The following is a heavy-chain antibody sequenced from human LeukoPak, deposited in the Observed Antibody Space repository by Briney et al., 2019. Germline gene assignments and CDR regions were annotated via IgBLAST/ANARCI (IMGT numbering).Heavy chain of an antibody. J-gene: IGHJ6*03. Sequence: SETLSLTCTVSGGSISSYYWSWIRQPPGKRLECIGYNYYSGSTNYNPSLKSRVTISVDTSKNQFSLKLSSVTAADTAVYYCARGYCSSTSCYAGNYYYYMDVWGKGTTVTVSS. D-gene: IGHD2-2*01. CDR3: ARGYCSSTSCYAGNYYYYMDV. CDR2: NYYSGST. CDR1: GGSISSYY. V-gene: IGHV4-59*08.